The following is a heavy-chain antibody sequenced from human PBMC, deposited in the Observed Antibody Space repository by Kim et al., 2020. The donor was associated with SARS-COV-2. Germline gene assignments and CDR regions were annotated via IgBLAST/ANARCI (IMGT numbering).Heavy chain of an antibody. CDR3: ARGEYSSSWYGRRYYFDY. V-gene: IGHV4-34*01. D-gene: IGHD6-13*01. J-gene: IGHJ4*02. Sequence: KSRITISVDTSKNQFSLKLSSVTAAHTAVYYCARGEYSSSWYGRRYYFDYWGQGTLVTVSS.